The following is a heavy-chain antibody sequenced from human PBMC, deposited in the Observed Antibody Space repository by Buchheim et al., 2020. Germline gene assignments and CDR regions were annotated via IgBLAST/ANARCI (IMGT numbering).Heavy chain of an antibody. V-gene: IGHV1-8*01. Sequence: QVQLVQSGAEVKKPGASVKVSCKASGYTFTSYDINWVRQATGQGLEWMGWMNPNSGNTGYAKKFQGRVTMTRNTSISTANMELSSLRSEDTAVYYCARGGVGGYSYGYFWWGTQPFDYWGQGTL. CDR1: GYTFTSYD. CDR2: MNPNSGNT. CDR3: ARGGVGGYSYGYFWWGTQPFDY. J-gene: IGHJ4*02. D-gene: IGHD5-18*01.